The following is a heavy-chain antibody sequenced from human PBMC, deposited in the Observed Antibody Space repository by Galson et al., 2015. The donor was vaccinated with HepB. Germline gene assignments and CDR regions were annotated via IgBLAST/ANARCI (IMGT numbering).Heavy chain of an antibody. V-gene: IGHV4-31*03. Sequence: QVQLQESGPGLVKPSETLSLTCTVSGGSISSGGYYWSWIRKHPGKGLEWIGYIYYSWTTYYNPSLKSRVTISVDTSKNQFSLKLSFVTAADAAVYYCARGTYYGSGTNRFDYWGQGTLVTVSS. CDR3: ARGTYYGSGTNRFDY. J-gene: IGHJ4*02. CDR2: IYYSWTT. CDR1: GGSISSGGYY. D-gene: IGHD3-10*01.